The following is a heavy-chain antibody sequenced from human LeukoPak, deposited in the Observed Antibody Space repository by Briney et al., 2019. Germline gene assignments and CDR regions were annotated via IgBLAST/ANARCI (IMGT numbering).Heavy chain of an antibody. D-gene: IGHD1-26*01. CDR2: ISASRSNI. Sequence: GGSLRLSCAASGFTFNNYGMNWVRQAPGKGLEWVSYISASRSNINYADSVKGRFTISRDNAKNSLYLQMNSLRAEDTAVYYCARRYFRYYSGSYYSPSYFDYWGQGTLVTVSS. J-gene: IGHJ4*02. CDR1: GFTFNNYG. CDR3: ARRYFRYYSGSYYSPSYFDY. V-gene: IGHV3-48*01.